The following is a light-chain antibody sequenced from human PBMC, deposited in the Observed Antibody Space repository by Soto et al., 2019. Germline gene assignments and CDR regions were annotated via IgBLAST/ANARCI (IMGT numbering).Light chain of an antibody. CDR1: QSVGSSY. J-gene: IGKJ1*01. CDR3: QQYGDSPRT. V-gene: IGKV3-20*01. CDR2: GAS. Sequence: EVVLTQSPGTLSWSPGERATLSCRASQSVGSSYLAWYQQKPGQAPRLLIYGASTRATGIPDRFSVSGSGTDFTLTISGLENEDFAVYYCQQYGDSPRTFGLGTKVDIK.